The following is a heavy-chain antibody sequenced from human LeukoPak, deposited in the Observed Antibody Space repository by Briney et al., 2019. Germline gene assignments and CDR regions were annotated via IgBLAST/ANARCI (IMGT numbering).Heavy chain of an antibody. V-gene: IGHV1-18*04. Sequence: ASVKVSCKASGYTFTGYYMHWVRQAPGQGLEWMGWISAYNGNTNYAQKLQGRVTMTTDTSTSTAYMELRSLRSDDTAVYYCARVENWNANWFDPWGQGTLVTVSS. D-gene: IGHD1-1*01. CDR2: ISAYNGNT. CDR1: GYTFTGYY. J-gene: IGHJ5*02. CDR3: ARVENWNANWFDP.